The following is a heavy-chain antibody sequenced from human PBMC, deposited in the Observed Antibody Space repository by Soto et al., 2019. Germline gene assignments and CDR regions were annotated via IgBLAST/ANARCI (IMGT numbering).Heavy chain of an antibody. CDR3: ARHLSGDGYNYRFDY. Sequence: SETLSLTCTVSGVSISSYYWSWIRQPPGKGLEWIGYIYYSGSTNYNPSLKSRVTISVDTSKNQFSLKLSSVTAADTAVYYCARHLSGDGYNYRFDYWGQGTLVTVSS. CDR2: IYYSGST. V-gene: IGHV4-59*08. J-gene: IGHJ4*02. CDR1: GVSISSYY. D-gene: IGHD5-12*01.